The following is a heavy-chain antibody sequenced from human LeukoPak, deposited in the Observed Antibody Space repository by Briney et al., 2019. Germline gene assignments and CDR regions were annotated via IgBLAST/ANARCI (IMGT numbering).Heavy chain of an antibody. CDR2: IFHGGST. J-gene: IGHJ3*01. D-gene: IGHD2-15*01. Sequence: SETLSLTCSVSGGSISRYYWSWIRRPPWKGLECIGYIFHGGSTKYNPSLKRRVTISLDTSKQQSSLKLTSVTATDPAVSFCARHEGHCTGGNCYSNAFDVWGQGTMVTVSS. CDR1: GGSISRYY. CDR3: ARHEGHCTGGNCYSNAFDV. V-gene: IGHV4-59*08.